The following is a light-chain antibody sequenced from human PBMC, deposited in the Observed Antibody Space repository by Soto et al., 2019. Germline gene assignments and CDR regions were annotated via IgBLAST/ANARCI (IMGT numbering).Light chain of an antibody. V-gene: IGKV1-9*01. CDR3: QQLNSYPIT. CDR1: QGSSSY. J-gene: IGKJ5*01. CDR2: AAS. Sequence: DIQMTQSPSFLSASVGDRVTITCRASQGSSSYLAWYQQKPEKAPKLLNYAASTLQSGVPSRYSGSGSGTEFTLTISSLQPEDFATYYCQQLNSYPITFGQGTRQEIK.